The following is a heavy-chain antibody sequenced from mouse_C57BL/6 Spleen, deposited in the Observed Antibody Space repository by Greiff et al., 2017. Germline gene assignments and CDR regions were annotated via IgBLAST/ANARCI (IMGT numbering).Heavy chain of an antibody. CDR3: ARSEVVATRFAY. CDR1: GYTFTDYY. CDR2: IFPGSGST. Sequence: QVQLQQSGPELVKPGASVKISCKASGYTFTDYYINWVKQRPGQGLEWIGWIFPGSGSTYYNEKFKGKATLTVDKSSSTAYMLLSRLTSEDSAVYFCARSEVVATRFAYWGQGTLVTVSA. V-gene: IGHV1-75*01. D-gene: IGHD1-1*01. J-gene: IGHJ3*01.